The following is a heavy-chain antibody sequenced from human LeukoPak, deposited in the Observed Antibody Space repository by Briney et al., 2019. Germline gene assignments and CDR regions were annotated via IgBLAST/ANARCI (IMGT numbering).Heavy chain of an antibody. CDR1: GYTFSSYW. CDR2: IYPGDSDT. V-gene: IGHV5-51*01. J-gene: IGHJ4*02. D-gene: IGHD4-23*01. Sequence: GESLKISCKGSGYTFSSYWIGWMRQVPGKGLEWMGIIYPGDSDTRYSPSFQGQVTISADKSISTAYLQWNSLKASDTAMYYCARRDYGGKHLDFWGQGTLVTVSS. CDR3: ARRDYGGKHLDF.